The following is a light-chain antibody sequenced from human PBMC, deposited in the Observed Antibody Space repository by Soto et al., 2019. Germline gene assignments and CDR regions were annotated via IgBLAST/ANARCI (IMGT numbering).Light chain of an antibody. CDR2: KAS. CDR3: QHYNSYSEA. CDR1: QTISSW. V-gene: IGKV1-5*03. J-gene: IGKJ1*01. Sequence: DIQMTQSPSTLSGSVGERVTITCRASQTISSWLAWYQQKPGKAPKLLIYKASTLKSGVPSRFSGSGSGTEFTLTISSLQPDDFATYYCQHYNSYSEAFGRGTKVDIK.